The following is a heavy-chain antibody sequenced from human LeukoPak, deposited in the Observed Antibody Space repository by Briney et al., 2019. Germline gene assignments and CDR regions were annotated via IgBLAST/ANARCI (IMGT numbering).Heavy chain of an antibody. D-gene: IGHD5-18*01. J-gene: IGHJ6*03. CDR1: GFTFSSYW. V-gene: IGHV3-7*01. Sequence: GGSLRLSCAASGFTFSSYWMSWVRQAPGKGLEWVANIKQDGSEKYYVDSVKGRFTISRDNSKNSLYLQMNSLRAEDTAVYYCARVGDTAMYYYMDVWGKGTTVTVSS. CDR3: ARVGDTAMYYYMDV. CDR2: IKQDGSEK.